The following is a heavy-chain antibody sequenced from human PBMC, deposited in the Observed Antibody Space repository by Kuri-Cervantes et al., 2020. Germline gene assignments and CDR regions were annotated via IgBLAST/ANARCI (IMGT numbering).Heavy chain of an antibody. CDR1: GFTFSSYA. D-gene: IGHD1-26*01. V-gene: IGHV3-23*01. Sequence: GESLKISCAASGFTFSSYAMSWVRQAPGKGLEWVSAISNSGGSTYYADSVKGRFTISRDNSKNSLYLQMNSLRAEDTAVYYCARAGTVGPTTGYFDYWGQGTLVTVSS. CDR3: ARAGTVGPTTGYFDY. CDR2: ISNSGGST. J-gene: IGHJ4*02.